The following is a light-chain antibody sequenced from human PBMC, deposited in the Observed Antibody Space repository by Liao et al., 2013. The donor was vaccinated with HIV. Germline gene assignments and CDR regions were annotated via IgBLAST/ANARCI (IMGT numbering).Light chain of an antibody. Sequence: SYELTQPPSVSVSPGQTASITCSGDKLGDEYASWYQQKPGQSPVLVIYQDTRRPSGIPERFSGSTSGNTATLTISGTQAVDEAAYYCQAWDSSIGVFGGGTKLTVL. CDR3: QAWDSSIGV. CDR2: QDT. J-gene: IGLJ3*02. CDR1: KLGDEY. V-gene: IGLV3-1*01.